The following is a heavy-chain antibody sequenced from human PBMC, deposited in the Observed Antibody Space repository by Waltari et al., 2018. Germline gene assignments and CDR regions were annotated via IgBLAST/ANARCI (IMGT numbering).Heavy chain of an antibody. CDR3: ATLRDGGAAAAGDWFDP. V-gene: IGHV1-69-2*01. CDR1: GYTFTDYY. CDR2: VDPEDGET. D-gene: IGHD6-13*01. Sequence: EVQLVQSGAEVKKPGATVKISCKASGYTFTDYYMHWVQQAPGKGLEWMGRVDPEDGETRYAEKFQGRVTITADTSTDTAYMELSSLRSEDTAVYYCATLRDGGAAAAGDWFDPWGQGTLVTVSS. J-gene: IGHJ5*02.